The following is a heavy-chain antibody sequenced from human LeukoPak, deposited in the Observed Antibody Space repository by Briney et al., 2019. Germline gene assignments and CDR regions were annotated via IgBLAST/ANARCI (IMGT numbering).Heavy chain of an antibody. J-gene: IGHJ4*02. CDR1: GFTFSSYG. Sequence: GRSLRLSCAASGFTFSSYGMHWVRQAPGKGLEWVAVIWYDGSNKYYADSVKGRFTISRDNSKNTLYLQMNSLRAEDTAVYYCARDSYGIVGAPGLDYWGQGTLVTVSS. CDR3: ARDSYGIVGAPGLDY. CDR2: IWYDGSNK. D-gene: IGHD1-26*01. V-gene: IGHV3-33*01.